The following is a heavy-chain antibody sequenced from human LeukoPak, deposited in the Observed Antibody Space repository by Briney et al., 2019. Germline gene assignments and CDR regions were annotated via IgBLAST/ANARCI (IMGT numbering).Heavy chain of an antibody. D-gene: IGHD3-10*01. CDR2: IYYSGST. CDR3: ARHGVRGVNPLGY. CDR1: GGSISSYY. J-gene: IGHJ4*02. V-gene: IGHV4-59*08. Sequence: SETLSLTCTVSGGSISSYYWSWIRQPPGKGLEWIGYIYYSGSTNYNPSLKSRVTISVDTSKNQFSLKLSSVTAADTAVYYCARHGVRGVNPLGYWGQGTLVTVSS.